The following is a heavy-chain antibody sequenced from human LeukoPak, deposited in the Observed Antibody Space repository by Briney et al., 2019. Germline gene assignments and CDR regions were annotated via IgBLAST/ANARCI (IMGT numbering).Heavy chain of an antibody. D-gene: IGHD3-22*01. V-gene: IGHV4-39*07. CDR2: IYYSGST. CDR3: AKYYYDSSGYYPFDY. J-gene: IGHJ4*02. Sequence: SETLSLTCTVSGGSISSSSYYWGWIRQPPGKGLEWIGSIYYSGSTYYNPSLKSRVTISVDTSKNQFSLKLSSVTAADTAVYYCAKYYYDSSGYYPFDYWGQGTLVTVSS. CDR1: GGSISSSSYY.